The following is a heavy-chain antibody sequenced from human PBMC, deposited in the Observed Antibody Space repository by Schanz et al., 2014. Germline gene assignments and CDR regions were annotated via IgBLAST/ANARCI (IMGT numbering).Heavy chain of an antibody. CDR3: ARDGGRDGYNLAFDV. D-gene: IGHD5-12*01. CDR1: GFTVNTNY. V-gene: IGHV3-53*01. CDR2: MYINSGST. J-gene: IGHJ3*01. Sequence: EVQLVESGGGLIQPGGSLRLSCAVSGFTVNTNYMSWVRQAPGKGLEWISSMYINSGSTQYADSVKGRFIISRDSSKNTQFLQMTSLRAEDTAIYFCARDGGRDGYNLAFDVWGQGTLVTVSS.